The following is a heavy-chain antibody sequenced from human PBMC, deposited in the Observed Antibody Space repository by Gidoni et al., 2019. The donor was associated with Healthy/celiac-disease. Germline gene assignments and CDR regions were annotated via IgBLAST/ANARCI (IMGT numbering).Heavy chain of an antibody. CDR2: INPNSGGT. Sequence: QVQLVQSGAAVKKPGASVKVSCKASGYTFTGYYMHWVRQAPGQGLEWMGWINPNSGGTNYAQKFQGRVTMTRDTSISTAYMELSRLRSDDTAVYYCARERGRYQPAYYYGMDVWGQGTTVTVSS. J-gene: IGHJ6*02. CDR1: GYTFTGYY. D-gene: IGHD2-2*01. V-gene: IGHV1-2*02. CDR3: ARERGRYQPAYYYGMDV.